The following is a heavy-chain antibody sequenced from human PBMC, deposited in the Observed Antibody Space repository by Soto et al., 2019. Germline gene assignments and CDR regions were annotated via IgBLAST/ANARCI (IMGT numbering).Heavy chain of an antibody. D-gene: IGHD6-6*01. J-gene: IGHJ5*02. V-gene: IGHV1-18*01. CDR3: ARGISSIAARDWFDP. CDR1: GYTFTSYG. CDR2: ISAYNGNT. Sequence: ASVKVSCKASGYTFTSYGISWVRQAPGQGLEWMGWISAYNGNTNYAQKLQGRVTMTTDTSTSTAYMELRSLRSDDTAVYYCARGISSIAARDWFDPWGQGTLVTVSS.